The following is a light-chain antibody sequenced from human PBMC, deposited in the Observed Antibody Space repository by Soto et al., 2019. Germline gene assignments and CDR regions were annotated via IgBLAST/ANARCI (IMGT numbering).Light chain of an antibody. CDR3: QHYNSYSEA. V-gene: IGKV1-5*03. CDR1: QTISSW. CDR2: KAP. Sequence: DIQMTQSPSTLSGSVGDRVTITCRASQTISSWLAWYQQKPGKAPKLLIYKAPTLKSGVPSRFSGSGSGTEFTLTISSLQPDGFATYYCQHYNSYSEAFGQGTKVELK. J-gene: IGKJ1*01.